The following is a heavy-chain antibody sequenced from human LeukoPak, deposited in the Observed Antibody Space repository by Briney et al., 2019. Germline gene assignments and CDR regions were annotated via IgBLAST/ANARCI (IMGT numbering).Heavy chain of an antibody. J-gene: IGHJ4*02. V-gene: IGHV3-23*01. D-gene: IGHD2-21*02. CDR3: AKDSPKGDNPLDY. CDR2: ISGSGGST. CDR1: GFAFRNYA. Sequence: GGSLRLSCAASGFAFRNYAMTWVRQAQGKGLEWVSAISGSGGSTYYADSVKGRFTISRDNSKNTLYLQMNSLRAEDTAVYYCAKDSPKGDNPLDYWGQGTLVTVSS.